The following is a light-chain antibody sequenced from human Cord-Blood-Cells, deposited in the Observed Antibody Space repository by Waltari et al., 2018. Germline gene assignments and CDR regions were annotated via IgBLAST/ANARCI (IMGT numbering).Light chain of an antibody. CDR1: SSDVGSYNL. CDR3: CSYAGSSTFYV. J-gene: IGLJ1*01. V-gene: IGLV2-23*02. CDR2: EVS. Sequence: QSALTQPASVSGSSGQSITISCTGTSSDVGSYNLVSWYQQHPGKAPKLMIYEVSKRPSGVSNRFSGSKSGNTASLTISWLQAEDEADYYCCSYAGSSTFYVFGTGTKVTVL.